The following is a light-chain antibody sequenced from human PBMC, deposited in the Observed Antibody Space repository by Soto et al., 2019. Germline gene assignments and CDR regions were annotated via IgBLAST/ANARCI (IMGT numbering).Light chain of an antibody. CDR3: CSYAGSFTVV. Sequence: QSVLTQPRSVSGSPGQSVTISCTGTSSDVGNYNYVSWYQQHPGKAPKLMIYDVNKRPSGVPDRFSGSKSGNTASLTISGLQAEDEADYYCCSYAGSFTVVFGGGTKQTVL. J-gene: IGLJ2*01. V-gene: IGLV2-11*01. CDR2: DVN. CDR1: SSDVGNYNY.